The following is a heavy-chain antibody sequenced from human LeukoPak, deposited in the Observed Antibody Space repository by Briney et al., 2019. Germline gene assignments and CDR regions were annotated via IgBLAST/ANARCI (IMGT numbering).Heavy chain of an antibody. V-gene: IGHV4-39*01. D-gene: IGHD3-10*01. CDR3: ARREDYYGSGSYSYFDS. CDR2: IYYSGST. CDR1: GGSISSSSYY. J-gene: IGHJ4*02. Sequence: PSETLPLTCTVSGGSISSSSYYWGWIRQPPGKGLEWIGNIYYSGSTYYNPSLKSRGTISVDTSKNQFSLKLSSVTAADTAVYYCARREDYYGSGSYSYFDSWGQGTLVTVSS.